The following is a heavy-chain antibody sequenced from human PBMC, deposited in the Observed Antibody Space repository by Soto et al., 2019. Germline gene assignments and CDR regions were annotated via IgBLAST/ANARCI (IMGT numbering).Heavy chain of an antibody. CDR3: ARPLWRDDYNWGYFDL. D-gene: IGHD4-4*01. CDR1: GFTFSSYA. Sequence: QVQLVESGGGVVQPGRSLRLSCAASGFTFSSYAMHWVRQAPGKGLEWVAVISNDGSNKYYADSVKGRFTISRDNSKNTLYLQMNSLRTEDTAVYYCARPLWRDDYNWGYFDLWGRGHPGHCLL. J-gene: IGHJ2*01. CDR2: ISNDGSNK. V-gene: IGHV3-30-3*01.